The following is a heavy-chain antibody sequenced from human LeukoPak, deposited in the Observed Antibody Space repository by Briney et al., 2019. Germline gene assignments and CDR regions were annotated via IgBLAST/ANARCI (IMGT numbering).Heavy chain of an antibody. Sequence: GGSLRLSCAASGFTVSSNYMSWVRQAPGKGLEWVSVIYSGGSTYYADSVKGRFTISRHNSKNTLYLQMNSLRAEDMAVYYCAKSRGSSKSGPQWLACFDYWGQGTLVTVSS. D-gene: IGHD6-19*01. CDR1: GFTVSSNY. J-gene: IGHJ4*02. CDR3: AKSRGSSKSGPQWLACFDY. CDR2: IYSGGST. V-gene: IGHV3-53*04.